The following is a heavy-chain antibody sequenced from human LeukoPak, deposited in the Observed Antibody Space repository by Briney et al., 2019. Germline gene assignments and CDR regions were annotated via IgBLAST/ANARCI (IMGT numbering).Heavy chain of an antibody. CDR1: GFTFSDYY. D-gene: IGHD3-3*01. CDR2: ISSSGSTI. CDR3: ARVPRSITIFGVVTHYYYYYMDV. Sequence: GGSLRLSCAASGFTFSDYYMSWIRQAPGKGLEWVSYISSSGSTICYADSVKGRFTISRDNAKNSLYLQMNSLRAEDTAVYYCARVPRSITIFGVVTHYYYYYMDVWGKGTTVTVSS. J-gene: IGHJ6*03. V-gene: IGHV3-11*01.